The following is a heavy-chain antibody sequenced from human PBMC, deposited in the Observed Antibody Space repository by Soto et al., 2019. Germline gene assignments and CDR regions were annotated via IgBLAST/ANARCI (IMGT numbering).Heavy chain of an antibody. CDR2: IYYSRST. CDR3: ARQTTVTTPHYYYYGMDV. Sequence: SETLSLTCTVSGGSISSSSYYWGWIRQPPGKGLEWIGSIYYSRSTYYNPSLKSRVTISVDTSKNQFSRKLSSVTAADTAVYYCARQTTVTTPHYYYYGMDVWGQGTTVTVSS. V-gene: IGHV4-39*01. CDR1: GGSISSSSYY. J-gene: IGHJ6*02. D-gene: IGHD4-17*01.